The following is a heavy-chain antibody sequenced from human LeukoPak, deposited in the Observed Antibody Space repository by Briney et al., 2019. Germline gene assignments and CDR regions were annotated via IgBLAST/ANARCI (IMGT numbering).Heavy chain of an antibody. D-gene: IGHD3-3*01. CDR1: GFIFSSYG. Sequence: HPGGSLRLSCAASGFIFSSYGMHWVRQAPGKGLEWVANINSDGSDKYYVDSVKGRFTISRDNGKNSLYLEVHSLRAEDTAVYYCARNTYYDFWSRHYGLDFWGQGTLVTVSS. CDR2: INSDGSDK. V-gene: IGHV3-7*01. J-gene: IGHJ4*02. CDR3: ARNTYYDFWSRHYGLDF.